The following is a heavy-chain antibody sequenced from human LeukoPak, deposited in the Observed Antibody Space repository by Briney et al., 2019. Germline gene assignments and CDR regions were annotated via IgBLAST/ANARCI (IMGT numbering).Heavy chain of an antibody. V-gene: IGHV4-31*03. J-gene: IGHJ4*02. D-gene: IGHD5-18*01. Sequence: SETLSLTCTVSGGSISSGGYYWSWIRQHPGKGLEWIGYIYYSGSTYYNPSPKSRVTISVDTSKNQFSLKLSSVTAADTAVYYCARVPGGYSYGYIGYYFDYWGQGTLVTVSS. CDR1: GGSISSGGYY. CDR3: ARVPGGYSYGYIGYYFDY. CDR2: IYYSGST.